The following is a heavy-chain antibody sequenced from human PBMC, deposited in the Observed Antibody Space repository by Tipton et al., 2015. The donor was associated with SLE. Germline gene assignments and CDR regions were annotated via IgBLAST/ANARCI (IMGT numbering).Heavy chain of an antibody. J-gene: IGHJ6*03. CDR3: ARDIAGAGGCYYMDV. CDR2: IYYTGST. D-gene: IGHD6-13*01. Sequence: TLSLTCNESGVSIRSDYWSWIRQPPGKGLEWIGYIYYTGSTNYNPSLKSRVTISVDTSKNQLSLKVRSVTAADTAVYFCARDIAGAGGCYYMDVWGKGTTVTVSS. V-gene: IGHV4-59*01. CDR1: GVSIRSDY.